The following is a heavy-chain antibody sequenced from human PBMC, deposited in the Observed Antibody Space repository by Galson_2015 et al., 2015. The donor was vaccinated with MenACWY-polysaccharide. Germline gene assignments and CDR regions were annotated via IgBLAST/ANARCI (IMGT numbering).Heavy chain of an antibody. CDR1: GFNFGGNG. CDR3: ARNPSRLDIAAASH. D-gene: IGHD6-13*01. V-gene: IGHV3-30*02. Sequence: SLRLSCAGSGFNFGGNGLHWVRQAPGKGLEWVALIRNDGRKHYPDAVKGRFTISRDNSKNTLYLRMNSLRPEDTAVYYCARNPSRLDIAAASHWGQGALV. J-gene: IGHJ4*02. CDR2: IRNDGRK.